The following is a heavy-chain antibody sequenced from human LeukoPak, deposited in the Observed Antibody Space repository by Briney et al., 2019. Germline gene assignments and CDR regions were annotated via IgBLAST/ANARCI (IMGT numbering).Heavy chain of an antibody. J-gene: IGHJ4*02. V-gene: IGHV1-8*01. Sequence: ASVKVSCKASGYTFTSYYINWVRQATGQGLEWMGWMNPNSGNTGYAQKFQGRVTMTRYTSISTAYMELSSLRSEDTAVYYCARGRIDSSSWSAAFDYWGQGTLVTVSS. D-gene: IGHD6-13*01. CDR1: GYTFTSYY. CDR3: ARGRIDSSSWSAAFDY. CDR2: MNPNSGNT.